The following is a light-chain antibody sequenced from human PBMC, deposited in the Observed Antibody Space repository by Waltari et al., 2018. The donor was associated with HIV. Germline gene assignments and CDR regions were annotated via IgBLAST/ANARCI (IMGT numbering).Light chain of an antibody. J-gene: IGKJ2*01. V-gene: IGKV4-1*01. CDR2: WAS. Sequence: DIVMTQSPDSLTVSLGERATFNCESSQTTLYSANNKSYVAWYQEKPGQPPKLLIYWASARESGVPDRFSGSGSGTHFTLSISSLQAEDVGIYYCHQYYSSPHTFGQGTNLEI. CDR1: QTTLYSANNKSY. CDR3: HQYYSSPHT.